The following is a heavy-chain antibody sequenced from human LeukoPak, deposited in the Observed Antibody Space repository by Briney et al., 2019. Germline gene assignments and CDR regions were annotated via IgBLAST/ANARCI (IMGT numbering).Heavy chain of an antibody. Sequence: GESLKISCKGSGYSFPSYWIGWVRQMPGQGLEWMGIIYPGDSDTRYSPSFQGQVTISADKSISTAYLQWSSLKASDTAMYCCASLSGVVGSGSREGTYYGMDVWGQGTTVTVSS. CDR1: GYSFPSYW. J-gene: IGHJ6*02. CDR2: IYPGDSDT. CDR3: ASLSGVVGSGSREGTYYGMDV. D-gene: IGHD3-10*01. V-gene: IGHV5-51*01.